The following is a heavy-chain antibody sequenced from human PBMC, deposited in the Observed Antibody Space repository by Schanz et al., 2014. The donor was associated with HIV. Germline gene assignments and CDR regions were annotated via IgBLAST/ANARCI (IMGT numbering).Heavy chain of an antibody. J-gene: IGHJ4*02. CDR2: ISGSGVST. Sequence: EVQLLESGGGLVQPGGSLRLSCAASGFTFSSYGMSWVRQAPGKGLDWVSAISGSGVSTYYADSVKGRFTVSRDNSKNTLYLQMSSLRVEDTAVYYCANEEVPNDYWGQGTLVTVSS. CDR3: ANEEVPNDY. V-gene: IGHV3-23*01. CDR1: GFTFSSYG.